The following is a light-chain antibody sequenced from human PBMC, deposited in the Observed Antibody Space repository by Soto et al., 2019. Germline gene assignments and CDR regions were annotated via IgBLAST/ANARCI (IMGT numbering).Light chain of an antibody. CDR3: QQYGRSPFT. J-gene: IGKJ2*01. V-gene: IGKV3-20*01. CDR1: QRMTNNF. CDR2: GAS. Sequence: EIVLTQSPDTLSLSPGERVTLSCRASQRMTNNFLAWFQQKPGLAPRLLIHGASTRAGGVPDRFTGGGSGTDFVLTSSRVEPEDFAVYYCQQYGRSPFTFGQGTKLQIK.